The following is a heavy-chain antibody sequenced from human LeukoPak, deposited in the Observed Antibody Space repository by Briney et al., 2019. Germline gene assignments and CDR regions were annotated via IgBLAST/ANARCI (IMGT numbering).Heavy chain of an antibody. Sequence: SETLSLTCTVSGGSISSYYWSWIRQPPGKGLEWIGYIYYSGSTNYNPSLKSRVTISVDTSKNQFSLKLSSVTAADTAVYYCARDSYGSGDNWFDPWGQGTLVTVSS. V-gene: IGHV4-59*01. CDR2: IYYSGST. D-gene: IGHD3-10*01. CDR1: GGSISSYY. J-gene: IGHJ5*02. CDR3: ARDSYGSGDNWFDP.